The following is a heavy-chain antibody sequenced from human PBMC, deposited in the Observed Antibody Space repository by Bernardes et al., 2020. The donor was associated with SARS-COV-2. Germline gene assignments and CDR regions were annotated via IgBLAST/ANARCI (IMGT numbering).Heavy chain of an antibody. D-gene: IGHD6-13*01. CDR3: VSEERQPSGPFDY. J-gene: IGHJ4*02. CDR2: LYSGGSR. V-gene: IGHV3-66*02. CDR1: GFTVSSNN. Sequence: GSLRLSCAASGFTVSSNNMNWVRQAPGKGLEWVSLLYSGGSRYYADSVRGRFTISRDDSKNTLNLEMNSLRVEDTAVYYCVSEERQPSGPFDYWGQGTLVTVSS.